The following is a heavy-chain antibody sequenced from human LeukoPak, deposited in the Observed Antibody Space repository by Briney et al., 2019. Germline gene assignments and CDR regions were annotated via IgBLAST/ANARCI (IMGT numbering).Heavy chain of an antibody. J-gene: IGHJ6*02. D-gene: IGHD2/OR15-2a*01. V-gene: IGHV3-43*02. CDR1: GFTIGPYA. CDR3: ATWAFYHNLDV. Sequence: GGALRLSCAASGFTIGPYAMYWVRQGPGRGLEWVSVIKADGSGTFYADSVRGRFTTSRDNSKNSLYLQMNSLTSEDTALYYCATWAFYHNLDVSGQGTTVIVSS. CDR2: IKADGSGT.